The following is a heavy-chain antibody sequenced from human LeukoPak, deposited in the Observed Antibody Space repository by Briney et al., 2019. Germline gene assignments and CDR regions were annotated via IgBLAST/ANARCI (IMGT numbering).Heavy chain of an antibody. J-gene: IGHJ4*02. D-gene: IGHD5-18*01. CDR2: IYYSGST. V-gene: IGHV4-59*01. Sequence: SETLSLTCTVSGGSISSYYWSWIRQPPGKGLEWIGYIYYSGSTNYNPSLKSRVTISVDTSKNQFSLKLSSVTAADTAVYCCASGSYGEVDYWGQGTLVTVSS. CDR3: ASGSYGEVDY. CDR1: GGSISSYY.